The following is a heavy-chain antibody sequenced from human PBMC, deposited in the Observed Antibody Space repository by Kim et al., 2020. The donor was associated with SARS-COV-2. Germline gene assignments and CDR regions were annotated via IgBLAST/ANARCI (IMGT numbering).Heavy chain of an antibody. CDR1: GFTFSSYG. J-gene: IGHJ5*02. CDR2: ISYDGSNK. V-gene: IGHV3-30*18. Sequence: GGSLRLSCAASGFTFSSYGMHWVRQAPGKGLEWVAVISYDGSNKYYADSVKGRFTISRDNSKNTLYLQMNSLRAEDTAVYYCAKARTLLGYCSGGSCYGEWRWFDPWGQGTLVTVSS. CDR3: AKARTLLGYCSGGSCYGEWRWFDP. D-gene: IGHD2-15*01.